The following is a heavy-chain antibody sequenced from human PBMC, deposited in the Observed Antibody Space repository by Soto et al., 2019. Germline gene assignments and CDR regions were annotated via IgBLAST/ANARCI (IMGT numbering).Heavy chain of an antibody. D-gene: IGHD3-10*01. Sequence: QVQLVQSGAEVKRPGSSVKVSCKASGDTFTFYSINWVRQAPGLGLEWMGRINPILSMSNYAQRFQGRVTMTADKSTSTAYMELSSLRSEDTEIYYCASSYGSGYRAFDYWGQGALVTVSS. V-gene: IGHV1-69*02. J-gene: IGHJ4*02. CDR2: INPILSMS. CDR3: ASSYGSGYRAFDY. CDR1: GDTFTFYS.